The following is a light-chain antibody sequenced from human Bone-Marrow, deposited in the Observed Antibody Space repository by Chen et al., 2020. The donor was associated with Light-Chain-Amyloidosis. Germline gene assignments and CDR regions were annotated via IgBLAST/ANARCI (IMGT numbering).Light chain of an antibody. CDR3: QQYGSSLYT. J-gene: IGKJ2*01. CDR1: QSGAGNY. V-gene: IGKV3-20*01. Sequence: EIVLTQSPGLLSLSPGERATLSCRASQSGAGNYVAWYQQKPGQPPRLLIYGASNRTAGIPDRFSGSGSGADFTLTISRLDPEDFAVYYCQQYGSSLYTFGQGTRLEIK. CDR2: GAS.